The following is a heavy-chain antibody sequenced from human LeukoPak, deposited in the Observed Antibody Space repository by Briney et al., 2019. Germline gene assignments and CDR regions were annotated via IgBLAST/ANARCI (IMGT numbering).Heavy chain of an antibody. CDR2: IYYSGST. CDR3: ARVQTGYSSGWYYYYYYYMDV. D-gene: IGHD6-19*01. Sequence: SETLSLTCTVSGGSISTSNYYWGWIRQPPGKGLEWIGYIYYSGSTNYNPSLKSRVTISVDTSKNQFSLKLSSVTAADTAVYYCARVQTGYSSGWYYYYYYYMDVWGKGTTVTISS. CDR1: GGSISTSNYY. J-gene: IGHJ6*03. V-gene: IGHV4-61*05.